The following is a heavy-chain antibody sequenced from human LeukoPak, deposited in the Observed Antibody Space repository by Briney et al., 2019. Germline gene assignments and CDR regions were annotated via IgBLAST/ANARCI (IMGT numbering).Heavy chain of an antibody. D-gene: IGHD6-19*01. Sequence: PSETLSLTCTVSGGSISSSSYYWGWIRQPPGKGLEWIGSIYYSGHTYYNPSLKSRVTISVDTSKNQFSLKLSSVTAADTAVYYCARLRGYSSGWYGVFYWGQGTLVTVSS. J-gene: IGHJ4*02. CDR3: ARLRGYSSGWYGVFY. V-gene: IGHV4-39*01. CDR2: IYYSGHT. CDR1: GGSISSSSYY.